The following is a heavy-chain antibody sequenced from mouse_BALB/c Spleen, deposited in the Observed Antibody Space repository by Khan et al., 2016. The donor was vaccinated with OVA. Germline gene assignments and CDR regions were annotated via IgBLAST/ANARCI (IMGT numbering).Heavy chain of an antibody. J-gene: IGHJ2*01. CDR2: INPNSGYT. CDR3: TRDRIDY. Sequence: VQLQQSGAELAKPGASVKMSCKASGYTFTTYWMHWVKQRPGQGLEWIGYINPNSGYTDYNEKFKDRATLSADKSSSTAYMHLSSLTSVGSAVYYCTRDRIDYWGQGTTLTVSS. V-gene: IGHV1-7*01. CDR1: GYTFTTYW.